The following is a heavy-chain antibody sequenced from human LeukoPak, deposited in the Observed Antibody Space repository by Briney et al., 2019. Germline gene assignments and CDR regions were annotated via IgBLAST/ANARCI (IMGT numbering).Heavy chain of an antibody. V-gene: IGHV4-59*08. Sequence: SETLSLTCTVSGGSISSYYWSWIRLPPGKGLEWIGSIYHSGTTYYNPSLKSRVTISVDTSKNQFSLKLRSVTAADTAVYYCARSLSTAGIDYWGQGTLVTVSS. CDR3: ARSLSTAGIDY. D-gene: IGHD2-2*01. CDR1: GGSISSYY. J-gene: IGHJ4*02. CDR2: IYHSGTT.